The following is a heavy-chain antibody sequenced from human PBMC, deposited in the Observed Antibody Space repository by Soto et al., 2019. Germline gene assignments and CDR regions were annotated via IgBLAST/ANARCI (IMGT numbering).Heavy chain of an antibody. D-gene: IGHD6-19*01. CDR2: INYSGST. CDR1: GDSISSSSYY. CDR3: GLGRYYYYYGMDV. V-gene: IGHV4-39*01. Sequence: ETLSLTCTVSGDSISSSSYYWGWIRQPPGKGLEWIGNINYSGSTYYNPSLQSRVTTSVDTSKNQFSLKLSSVTAADTAVYYCGLGRYYYYYGMDVWGQGTTVTVSS. J-gene: IGHJ6*02.